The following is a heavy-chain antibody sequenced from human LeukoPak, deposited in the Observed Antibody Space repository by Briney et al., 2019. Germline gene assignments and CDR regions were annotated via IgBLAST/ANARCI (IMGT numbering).Heavy chain of an antibody. D-gene: IGHD3-10*01. Sequence: SMKVSCKASGGTFSSYAISWVRQAPGQGLEWMGGIIPIFGTANYAQKFQGRVTITTDESTSTAYMELSSLRSEDTAVYYCARESFGEYGSGSYCFDYWGQGTLVTVSS. CDR3: ARESFGEYGSGSYCFDY. V-gene: IGHV1-69*05. J-gene: IGHJ4*02. CDR2: IIPIFGTA. CDR1: GGTFSSYA.